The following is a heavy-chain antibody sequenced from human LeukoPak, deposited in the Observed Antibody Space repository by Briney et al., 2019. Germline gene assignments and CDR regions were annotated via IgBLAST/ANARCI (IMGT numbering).Heavy chain of an antibody. CDR2: IYSDGST. CDR1: GFIVSGDF. J-gene: IGHJ4*02. Sequence: GSLRLSCAASGFIVSGDFMSWVRQAPGKGLEWVSVIYSDGSTYYADSVKGRFTISRDNSKNTLDLQMTGLRAEDTAVYYCARERGRGRDSPWFDYWGQGTLVTVS. V-gene: IGHV3-53*01. CDR3: ARERGRGRDSPWFDY. D-gene: IGHD1-26*01.